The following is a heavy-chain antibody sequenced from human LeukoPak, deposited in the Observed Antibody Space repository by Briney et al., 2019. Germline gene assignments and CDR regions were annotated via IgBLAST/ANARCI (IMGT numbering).Heavy chain of an antibody. V-gene: IGHV4-34*01. CDR3: AGYGGNPYWHFGL. D-gene: IGHD4-23*01. Sequence: PSETLSLTCAVYGGSFSDYYWSWLRQTPGKGLEWIGEINHSGSTNYNPSLKSRVTISVDKSRNQFSLKLSSVTAADTALYYSAGYGGNPYWHFGLWGRGTLVTVSS. CDR1: GGSFSDYY. J-gene: IGHJ2*01. CDR2: INHSGST.